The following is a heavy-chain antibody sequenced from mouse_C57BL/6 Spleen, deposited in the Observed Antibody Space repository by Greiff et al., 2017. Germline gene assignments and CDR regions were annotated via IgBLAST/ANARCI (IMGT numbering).Heavy chain of an antibody. CDR2: IYPGSGST. V-gene: IGHV1-55*01. CDR1: GYTFTSYW. CDR3: ACYYGSSYYFDY. J-gene: IGHJ2*01. D-gene: IGHD1-1*01. Sequence: QVQLQQPGAELVKPGASVKMSCKASGYTFTSYWITWVKQRPGQGLEWIGDIYPGSGSTNYNEKFKSKATLTVDTSSSTAYMQLSSLTSEDSAVYYCACYYGSSYYFDYWGQGTTLTVSS.